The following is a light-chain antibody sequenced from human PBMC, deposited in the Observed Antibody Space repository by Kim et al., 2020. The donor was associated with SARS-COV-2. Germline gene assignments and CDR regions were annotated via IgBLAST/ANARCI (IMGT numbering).Light chain of an antibody. J-gene: IGKJ4*01. V-gene: IGKV1-39*01. CDR3: QQSYSTPLT. CDR2: AAS. Sequence: SASVGARVTITCRASQSISSYLNWYQQKPGKAPKLLIYAASSLQSGVPSRFSGSGSGTDFTLNISSLQPEDFATYYCQQSYSTPLTFGGGTKVEIK. CDR1: QSISSY.